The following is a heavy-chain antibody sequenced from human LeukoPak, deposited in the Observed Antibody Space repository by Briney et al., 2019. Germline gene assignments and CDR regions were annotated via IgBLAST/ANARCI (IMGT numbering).Heavy chain of an antibody. CDR3: ARDPASTSFGVVIIDFDY. CDR1: GYTFTGYY. V-gene: IGHV1-2*02. J-gene: IGHJ4*02. Sequence: ASVKVSCKASGYTFTGYYMHWVRQAPGQGLEWMGWINPNSGGTNYAQKFQGRVTMTRDTSISTAYMELSRLRSDDTAVYYCARDPASTSFGVVIIDFDYWGQGTLVTVSP. CDR2: INPNSGGT. D-gene: IGHD3-3*01.